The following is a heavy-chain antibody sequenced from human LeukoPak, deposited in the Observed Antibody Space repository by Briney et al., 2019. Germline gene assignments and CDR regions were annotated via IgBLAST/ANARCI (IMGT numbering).Heavy chain of an antibody. J-gene: IGHJ4*02. Sequence: SETLSLTCTVSGGSISTSNYYWGWIRQPPGKGLEWIGNIFYSGSTYYSPSLRSRVTISLDTSRNQFSLRLNSVTAADTAVYFCARGGGRPESPYSDWGQGTLVIVSS. CDR1: GGSISTSNYY. V-gene: IGHV4-39*07. CDR2: IFYSGST. D-gene: IGHD4-11*01. CDR3: ARGGGRPESPYSD.